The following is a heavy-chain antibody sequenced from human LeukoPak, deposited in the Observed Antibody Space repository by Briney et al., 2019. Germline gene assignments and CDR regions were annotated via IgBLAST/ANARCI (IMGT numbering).Heavy chain of an antibody. CDR1: GFTFSSYA. V-gene: IGHV3-23*01. CDR2: ISDSGYST. D-gene: IGHD5-12*01. CDR3: AKEAGYSGYDYPDY. J-gene: IGHJ4*02. Sequence: GGSLRLSCATSGFTFSSYAMSWVRQAPGKGLEWVSAISDSGYSTYYADSVKGRFTISRDNSKNTLYLQMNSLRGEDTAVYYWAKEAGYSGYDYPDYWGQGTLVTVSS.